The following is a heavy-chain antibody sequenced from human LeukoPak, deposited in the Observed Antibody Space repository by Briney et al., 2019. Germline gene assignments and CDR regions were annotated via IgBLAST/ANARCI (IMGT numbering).Heavy chain of an antibody. J-gene: IGHJ4*02. V-gene: IGHV3-74*01. Sequence: GGSLRLSCAVSGFTISGYWMHWVRQAQGKGLVWVSRINGDGSITAYADSVKGRFTMSRDNAKNTMYLQMNSLRAEDTAVYYCARGRAGNYYNHNDYWGQGTLVTVSS. CDR2: INGDGSIT. CDR1: GFTISGYW. CDR3: ARGRAGNYYNHNDY. D-gene: IGHD3-10*01.